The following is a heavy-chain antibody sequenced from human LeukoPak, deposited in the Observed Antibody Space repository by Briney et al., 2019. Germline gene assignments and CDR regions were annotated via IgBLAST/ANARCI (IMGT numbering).Heavy chain of an antibody. J-gene: IGHJ6*03. CDR1: GGTFSSYA. D-gene: IGHD6-13*01. CDR2: IIPIFGTA. V-gene: IGHV1-69*13. Sequence: ASVKVSCKASGGTFSSYAISWVRQAPGQGLEWMGGIIPIFGTANYAQKFQGRVTITADESTSTAYMELSSLRSEDTAVYYCARVKASTSSSWRANYYYYYMDVWGKGTTVTISS. CDR3: ARVKASTSSSWRANYYYYYMDV.